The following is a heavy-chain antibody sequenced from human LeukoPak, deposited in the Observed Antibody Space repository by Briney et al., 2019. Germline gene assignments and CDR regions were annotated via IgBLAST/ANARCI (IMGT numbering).Heavy chain of an antibody. D-gene: IGHD1-26*01. J-gene: IGHJ4*02. CDR1: EYTFTDYY. Sequence: ASVKVSCKASEYTFTDYYMHWVRQAPGQGLEWMGWINPNSGDTNYAEKFQGRVTMTRDPSISTAYMALTRLRSDDTAVYYCARDAWLVGTTNLYYFDYWGQGTLVTVSS. CDR3: ARDAWLVGTTNLYYFDY. V-gene: IGHV1-2*02. CDR2: INPNSGDT.